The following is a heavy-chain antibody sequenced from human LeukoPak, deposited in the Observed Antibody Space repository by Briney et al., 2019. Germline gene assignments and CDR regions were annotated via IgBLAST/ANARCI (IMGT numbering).Heavy chain of an antibody. V-gene: IGHV3-7*03. J-gene: IGHJ4*02. D-gene: IGHD3-10*01. CDR3: ARDGYYYGSGSYSYYFDY. CDR1: GFTFSSYW. CDR2: IKQDGSEK. Sequence: GGSLRLSCAASGFTFSSYWMSWVRQAPGKGLEWVANIKQDGSEKYYVDSVKGRFTISRDNAKNSLYLQMNSLRAEDTALYYCARDGYYYGSGSYSYYFDYWGQGTLVTVSS.